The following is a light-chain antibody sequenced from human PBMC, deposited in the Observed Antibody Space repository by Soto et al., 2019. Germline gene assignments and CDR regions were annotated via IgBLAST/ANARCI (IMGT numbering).Light chain of an antibody. CDR3: QQYGSSPPGLT. CDR2: GAS. J-gene: IGKJ4*01. CDR1: QSVSSSY. V-gene: IGKV3-20*01. Sequence: DIVMTQSPLSLPVTPGEPASISCRSSQSVSSSYLAWYQQKPGQAPRLLIYGASSRATGIPDRFSGSGSGTDFTLTISRLEPEDFAVYYCQQYGSSPPGLTFGGGTKVDIK.